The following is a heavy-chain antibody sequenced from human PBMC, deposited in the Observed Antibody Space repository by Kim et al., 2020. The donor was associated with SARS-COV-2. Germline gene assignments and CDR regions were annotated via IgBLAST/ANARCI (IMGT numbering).Heavy chain of an antibody. D-gene: IGHD6-19*01. CDR3: ARGGVAGNLLAFFYYGMD. CDR1: GGSFSGYY. J-gene: IGHJ6*01. CDR2: INHSGST. V-gene: IGHV4-34*01. Sequence: SETLSLTCAVYGGSFSGYYWSWIRQPPGKGLEWIGEINHSGSTNYNPSLKSRVTISVDTSKNQFSLKLSSVTAADTAVYYCARGGVAGNLLAFFYYGMD.